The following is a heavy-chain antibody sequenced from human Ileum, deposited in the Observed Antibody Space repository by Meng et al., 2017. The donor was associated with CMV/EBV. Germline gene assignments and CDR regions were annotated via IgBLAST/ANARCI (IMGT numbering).Heavy chain of an antibody. V-gene: IGHV1-2*02. D-gene: IGHD5-24*01. Sequence: ASVKVSCKASGYNFNVYYIHWVRQAPGQGLEWMGWVLPNDGDTEYGQKFQGRVTMTRDTSMNTVYLELRSLRSDDTATYFCVRDAPERLPDVFDVWGQGTMVTVSS. CDR2: VLPNDGDT. CDR1: GYNFNVYY. J-gene: IGHJ3*01. CDR3: VRDAPERLPDVFDV.